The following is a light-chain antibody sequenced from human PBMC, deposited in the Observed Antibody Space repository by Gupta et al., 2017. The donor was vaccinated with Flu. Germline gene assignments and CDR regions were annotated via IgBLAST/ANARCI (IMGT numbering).Light chain of an antibody. CDR2: GDS. Sequence: GTPSLSSAERSTPSCSASQNHRSSTLAWYQQKPGQAPRLLIYGDSRRAAGSPDRFSGSGSGTDFTLTISRLEPEDFAVYYCQQYARSPLTFGGGTKVEIK. CDR1: QNHRSST. J-gene: IGKJ4*01. CDR3: QQYARSPLT. V-gene: IGKV3-20*01.